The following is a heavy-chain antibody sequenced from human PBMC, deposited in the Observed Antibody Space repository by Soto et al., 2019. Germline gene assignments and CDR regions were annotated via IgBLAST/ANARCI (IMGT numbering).Heavy chain of an antibody. J-gene: IGHJ4*02. V-gene: IGHV1-8*01. CDR2: MQPSTGRT. CDR3: ARGVSAGVDY. CDR1: GYSFTSLD. Sequence: SVKVSSKASGYSFTSLDINWVRQTAGQGLEWMGWMQPSTGRTGYAQKFQGRVTMTRDTSINTAYMELTTLTSDDTAFYYCARGVSAGVDYWGQGTLVTVSS. D-gene: IGHD1-26*01.